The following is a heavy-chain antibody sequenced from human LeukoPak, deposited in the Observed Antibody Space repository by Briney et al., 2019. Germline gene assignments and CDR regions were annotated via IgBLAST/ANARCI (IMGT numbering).Heavy chain of an antibody. D-gene: IGHD3-22*01. CDR1: GFTVSSNY. Sequence: GGSLRLSCAASGFTVSSNYMSWVRQAPGKGLEWVSVIYSGGSTYYADSVKGRFTISRDNSKNTLYLQMNSLRAEDTAVYYCASGHSSGYNYYYYYGMDVWGQGTTVTVSS. CDR2: IYSGGST. CDR3: ASGHSSGYNYYYYYGMDV. J-gene: IGHJ6*02. V-gene: IGHV3-66*01.